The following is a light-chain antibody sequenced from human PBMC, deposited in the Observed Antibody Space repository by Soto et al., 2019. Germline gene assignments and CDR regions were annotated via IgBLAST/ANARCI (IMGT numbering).Light chain of an antibody. V-gene: IGKV1-39*01. J-gene: IGKJ5*01. CDR3: QQSYSTPTIT. CDR2: ASS. Sequence: DINMTQSPSSLSASVLDIVTISCLVNQSISDYLNWYQQKPGKAPKFLIYASSSLQSGVPSRFRGSGSGTDFTLTISSLQPEDFATYYCQQSYSTPTITFGQGTRLEIK. CDR1: QSISDY.